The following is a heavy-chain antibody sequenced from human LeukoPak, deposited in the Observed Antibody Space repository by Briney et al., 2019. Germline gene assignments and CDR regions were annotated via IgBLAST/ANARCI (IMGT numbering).Heavy chain of an antibody. CDR1: GGSVSSYY. J-gene: IGHJ4*02. V-gene: IGHV4-59*08. CDR3: ARSSSAAGIY. D-gene: IGHD6-25*01. CDR2: IHYSGNT. Sequence: PSETLSLTCTVSGGSVSSYYWSWMRQPPGKGLEWIGYIHYSGNTNYNPSLNSRVTISVDTSKNQFSLKLTSVTAADTAVYYCARSSSAAGIYWGQGTLVTVSS.